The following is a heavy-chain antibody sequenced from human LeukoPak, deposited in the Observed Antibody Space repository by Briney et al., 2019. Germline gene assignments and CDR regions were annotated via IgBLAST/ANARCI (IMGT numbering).Heavy chain of an antibody. Sequence: PSETLSLTCTVSVGSINSYYWSWIRQPPGKGLEWIGYIYNSVSTNYNPSLKSRVTISVDKAKNQFSLMLSSVTAADTAVYYCARHGDCSSTSCYRIAYWGQGTLVTVSS. D-gene: IGHD2-2*01. J-gene: IGHJ4*02. CDR3: ARHGDCSSTSCYRIAY. CDR1: VGSINSYY. V-gene: IGHV4-59*08. CDR2: IYNSVST.